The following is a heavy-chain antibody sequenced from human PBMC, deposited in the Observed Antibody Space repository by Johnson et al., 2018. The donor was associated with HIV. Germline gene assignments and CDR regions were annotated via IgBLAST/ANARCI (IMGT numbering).Heavy chain of an antibody. CDR3: ARDRGYWDAFDI. CDR2: LYSDGGT. D-gene: IGHD3-22*01. CDR1: GFTFSSYG. J-gene: IGHJ3*02. Sequence: QMLLVESGGGVVQPGRSLRLSCAASGFTFSSYGMHWVRQAPGKGLEWVSVLYSDGGTYYADSVKGRFTISRDNSKNTLYLQMNSLRAEDTAVYYCARDRGYWDAFDIWGQGTMVIVSS. V-gene: IGHV3-NL1*01.